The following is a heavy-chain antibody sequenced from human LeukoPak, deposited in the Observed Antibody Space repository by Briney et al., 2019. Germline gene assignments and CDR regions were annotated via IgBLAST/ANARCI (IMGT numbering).Heavy chain of an antibody. V-gene: IGHV4-39*07. D-gene: IGHD5-18*01. CDR1: GGSISSSSYY. Sequence: SETLSLTCTVSGGSISSSSYYWGWIRQPPGKGLEWIGSIYYSGSTYYNPSLKSRVTISVDTSKNQFSLKLSFVIAEDTAVYYCARVSYRYISPRYYYYYYMDVWGKGTTVTVSS. CDR3: ARVSYRYISPRYYYYYYMDV. J-gene: IGHJ6*03. CDR2: IYYSGST.